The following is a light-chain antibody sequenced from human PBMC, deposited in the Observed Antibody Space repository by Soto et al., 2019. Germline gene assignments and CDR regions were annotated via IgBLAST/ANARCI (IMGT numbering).Light chain of an antibody. CDR1: GSDVGSHNF. V-gene: IGLV2-23*02. Sequence: QSALTQPASVSGSPGQSITISSTGTGSDVGSHNFFSWYQQRPGKAPKLMIFEVTKRPSGVSSRFSASKSGNTASLTISGVQAEDEADYYCCSYAGTTTWVFGGGTKLTVL. J-gene: IGLJ3*02. CDR2: EVT. CDR3: CSYAGTTTWV.